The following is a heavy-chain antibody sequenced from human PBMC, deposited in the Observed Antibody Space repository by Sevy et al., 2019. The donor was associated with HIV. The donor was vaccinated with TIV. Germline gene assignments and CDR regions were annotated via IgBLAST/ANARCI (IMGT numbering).Heavy chain of an antibody. Sequence: GGSLRLSCAASGFTFSSYSMNWVRQAPGKGLEWVSSISSSSSYIYYADSVKGRFTISRDNAKNSLYLQMNSLRAEDTAGADCAREWAEAGYSSGWYRSSSAFDIWGQGTMVTVSS. V-gene: IGHV3-21*01. J-gene: IGHJ3*02. CDR3: AREWAEAGYSSGWYRSSSAFDI. D-gene: IGHD6-19*01. CDR1: GFTFSSYS. CDR2: ISSSSSYI.